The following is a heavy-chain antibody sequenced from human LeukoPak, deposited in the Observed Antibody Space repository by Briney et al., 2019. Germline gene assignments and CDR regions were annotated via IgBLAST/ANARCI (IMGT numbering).Heavy chain of an antibody. D-gene: IGHD6-13*01. CDR2: ISGNGRNT. Sequence: GGSLRLSCAASGFTFNNYAMHWVRQAPGKGLEYVSAISGNGRNTYYANSVKGRFTISRDNSKNTLYLQMGSLRAEDMAVYYCARGAIASQYYYYYMDVWGKGTTVTVSS. CDR1: GFTFNNYA. V-gene: IGHV3-64*01. J-gene: IGHJ6*03. CDR3: ARGAIASQYYYYYMDV.